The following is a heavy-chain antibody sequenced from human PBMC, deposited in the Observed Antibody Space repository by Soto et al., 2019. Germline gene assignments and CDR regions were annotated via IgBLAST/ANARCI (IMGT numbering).Heavy chain of an antibody. CDR2: ITGSGDKT. CDR3: AKDSGRQQLEYYFDH. V-gene: IGHV3-23*01. D-gene: IGHD6-13*01. CDR1: GFTFSTYA. Sequence: GGSLRLSCAASGFTFSTYAMNWVRQAPGKGLEWVSAITGSGDKTYYADSVKGRFTISRDNSKNTLYLQMNSLRAEDTAVYYCAKDSGRQQLEYYFDHWGQGTLVTVSS. J-gene: IGHJ4*02.